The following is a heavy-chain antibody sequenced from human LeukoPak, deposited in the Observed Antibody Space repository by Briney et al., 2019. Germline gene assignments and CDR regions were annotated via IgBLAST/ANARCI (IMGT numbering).Heavy chain of an antibody. V-gene: IGHV4-59*08. CDR3: ATGRSIRYFDY. D-gene: IGHD3-9*01. Sequence: KPPEILSLTCTVSGVSIFSYYWNWIRQPPGQGLEWIGYTHYSGTTKYNPALESRVTISVDTSKSQFSLKLSSPTAADTAVYYCATGRSIRYFDYWGQGTLLSVS. J-gene: IGHJ4*02. CDR2: THYSGTT. CDR1: GVSIFSYY.